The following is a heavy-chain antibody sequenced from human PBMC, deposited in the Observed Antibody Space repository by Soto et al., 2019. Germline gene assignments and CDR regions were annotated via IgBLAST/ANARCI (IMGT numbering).Heavy chain of an antibody. Sequence: QVQLVQSGDEVRKPGSSVKVSCKASGYIFVNYGIAWVRQAPGQGLEWMGWISPYSGNTNYASKVQGRLTMTTDTSKSTAYMDLGSLTSDDSALYFCEIVDNHVAPTKQRVWGQETTVTVSS. V-gene: IGHV1-18*01. CDR3: EIVDNHVAPTKQRV. CDR2: ISPYSGNT. J-gene: IGHJ6*02. D-gene: IGHD2-15*01. CDR1: GYIFVNYG.